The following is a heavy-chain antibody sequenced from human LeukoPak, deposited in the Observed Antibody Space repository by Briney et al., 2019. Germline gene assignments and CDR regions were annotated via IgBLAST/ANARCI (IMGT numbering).Heavy chain of an antibody. CDR1: GGSISSGSYY. Sequence: SETLSLTCTVSGGSISSGSYYWSWIRQPAGKGLEWIGRIYTSGSTNYNPSLKSRVTISVDTSKNQFSLKLSSVTAADTAVYYCARGGNSGYFDSWGQGTLVTVSS. CDR2: IYTSGST. J-gene: IGHJ4*02. CDR3: ARGGNSGYFDS. D-gene: IGHD4-23*01. V-gene: IGHV4-61*02.